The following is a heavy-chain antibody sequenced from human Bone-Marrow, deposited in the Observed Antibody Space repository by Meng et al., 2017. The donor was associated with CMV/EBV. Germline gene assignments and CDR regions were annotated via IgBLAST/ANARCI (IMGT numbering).Heavy chain of an antibody. CDR3: AKDQDITIFGVVTDGFDY. Sequence: GESLKISCAASGFTFSSYAMSWVRQAPGKGLEWVSAISGSGGSTYYADSVKGRFTISRDNSKNTLYLQMNSLRAEDTAVYYCAKDQDITIFGVVTDGFDYWGQGTLVTV. J-gene: IGHJ4*02. D-gene: IGHD3-3*01. V-gene: IGHV3-23*01. CDR2: ISGSGGST. CDR1: GFTFSSYA.